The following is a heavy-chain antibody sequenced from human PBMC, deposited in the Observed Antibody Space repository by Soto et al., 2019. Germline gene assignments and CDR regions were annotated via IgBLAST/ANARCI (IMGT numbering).Heavy chain of an antibody. V-gene: IGHV1-24*01. CDR1: GYTLTELS. J-gene: IGHJ4*02. CDR2: FDPEDGET. CDR3: ATPIEGQLGKGGFDY. Sequence: RASVKVSCKVSGYTLTELSMHWVRQAPGKGLEWMGGFDPEDGETIYAQKFQGRVTMTEDTSTDTAYMELSSLRSEDTAVYYCATPIEGQLGKGGFDYWGQGTLVTVSS. D-gene: IGHD6-6*01.